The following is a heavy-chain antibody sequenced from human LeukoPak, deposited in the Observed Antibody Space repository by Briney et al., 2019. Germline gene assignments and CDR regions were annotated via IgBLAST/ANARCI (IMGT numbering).Heavy chain of an antibody. CDR1: GFTFSSYA. V-gene: IGHV3-23*01. J-gene: IGHJ4*02. D-gene: IGHD3-22*01. CDR3: AKDLIGTYYYDSSGPRPGDY. CDR2: ISGSGGST. Sequence: GGSLRLSCAASGFTFSSYAMSWVRQAPGKGLEWVSAISGSGGSTYYADSVKGRFTISRDNSKNTLYLQMNSLRAEDTAVYYCAKDLIGTYYYDSSGPRPGDYWGQGTLVTVSS.